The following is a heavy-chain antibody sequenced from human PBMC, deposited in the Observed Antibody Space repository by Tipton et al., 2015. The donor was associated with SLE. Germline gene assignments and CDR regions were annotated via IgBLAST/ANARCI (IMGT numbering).Heavy chain of an antibody. CDR1: GGSISEYY. V-gene: IGHV4-59*07. Sequence: TLSLTCTVSGGSISEYYWSWIRQPPGKGLEFIGYIYHTGSTKYNPSLKSRVIISADTSKNQFSLKLTSLTAADTALYYCARNKAVAGTVIEYWGPGTLVTASS. CDR2: IYHTGST. J-gene: IGHJ4*02. D-gene: IGHD6-19*01. CDR3: ARNKAVAGTVIEY.